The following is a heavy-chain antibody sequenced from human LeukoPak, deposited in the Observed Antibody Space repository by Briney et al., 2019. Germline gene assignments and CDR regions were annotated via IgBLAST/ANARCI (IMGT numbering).Heavy chain of an antibody. CDR3: ARDFPYYDYVWGSYRTNYFDY. Sequence: TGGSLRLSCAASGFTFSSYAMSWVRQAPGKGLEWVSAISGSGGSTYYADSVKGRFTISRDNSKNTLYLQMNSLRAEDTAVYYCARDFPYYDYVWGSYRTNYFDYWGQGTLVTVSS. CDR1: GFTFSSYA. CDR2: ISGSGGST. D-gene: IGHD3-16*02. J-gene: IGHJ4*02. V-gene: IGHV3-23*01.